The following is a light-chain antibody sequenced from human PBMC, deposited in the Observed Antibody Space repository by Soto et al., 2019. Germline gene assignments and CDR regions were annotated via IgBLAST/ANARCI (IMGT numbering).Light chain of an antibody. CDR1: SSDVGGFNY. J-gene: IGLJ1*01. V-gene: IGLV2-11*01. CDR3: CSYAGTYAYV. CDR2: DVS. Sequence: QSALTQPRSVSGSPGQSVTISCTGTSSDVGGFNYVSWYQQHPGKDLKLMIYDVSERPSGVPDRFSGSKSGNTASLTISGLQVDDEADYYCCSYAGTYAYVFGTGTKLTVL.